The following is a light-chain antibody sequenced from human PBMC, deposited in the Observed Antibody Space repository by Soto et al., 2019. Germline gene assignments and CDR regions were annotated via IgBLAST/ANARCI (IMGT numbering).Light chain of an antibody. CDR1: SSNIGTNT. CDR2: SNN. J-gene: IGLJ3*02. V-gene: IGLV1-44*01. Sequence: QSVLTQPPSASGTPGLRVTISCSGSSSNIGTNTVNWYQQLPGTAPKLLIYSNNQRPSGVPDRFSGSKSGTSASLAIGGLQSEDESDYYCAAWDDSLNGWVFGGGTKLTVL. CDR3: AAWDDSLNGWV.